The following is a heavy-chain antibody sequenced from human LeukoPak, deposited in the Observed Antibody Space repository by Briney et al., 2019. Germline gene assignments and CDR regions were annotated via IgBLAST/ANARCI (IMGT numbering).Heavy chain of an antibody. J-gene: IGHJ5*02. Sequence: SETLSLTCTVSGGSISSSSYYWDWIRQPPGKGLEWIGSIYHSGSTYYNPSLKSRVTISVDTSKNQFSLKLSSVTAADTAVYYCARDGRQQLVPGWYNWFDPWGQGTLVTVSS. V-gene: IGHV4-39*07. CDR1: GGSISSSSYY. D-gene: IGHD6-13*01. CDR2: IYHSGST. CDR3: ARDGRQQLVPGWYNWFDP.